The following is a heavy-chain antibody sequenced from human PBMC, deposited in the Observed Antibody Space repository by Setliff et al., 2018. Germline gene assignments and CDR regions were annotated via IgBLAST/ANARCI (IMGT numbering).Heavy chain of an antibody. J-gene: IGHJ4*02. CDR3: ARHRAVAGAYYFDF. CDR1: GGSISSSRYY. CDR2: INYSGST. D-gene: IGHD6-19*01. Sequence: SETLSLTCTVSGGSISSSRYYWGWIRQPPGKGLEWIGSINYSGSTYYNASLKGRVTISGDTSKNQFSLKLTAVTAADTAIYYCARHRAVAGAYYFDFWGQGTLVTVSS. V-gene: IGHV4-39*01.